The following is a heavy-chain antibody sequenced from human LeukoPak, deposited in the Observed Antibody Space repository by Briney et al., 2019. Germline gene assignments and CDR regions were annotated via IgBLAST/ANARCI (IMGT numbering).Heavy chain of an antibody. CDR1: GGSISSSSYY. CDR3: ARHPEYSSSWYYNYYYGVDV. D-gene: IGHD6-13*01. J-gene: IGHJ6*02. Sequence: PSETLSLTCTVSGGSISSSSYYWGWIRQPPGKGLEWIGSIYYSGSTYYNPSLKSRVTISVDTSKNQFSLKLSSVTAADTAVYYCARHPEYSSSWYYNYYYGVDVWGQGTTVTVSS. CDR2: IYYSGST. V-gene: IGHV4-39*01.